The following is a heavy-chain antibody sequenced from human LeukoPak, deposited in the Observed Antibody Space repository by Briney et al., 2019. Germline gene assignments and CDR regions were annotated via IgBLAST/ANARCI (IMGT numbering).Heavy chain of an antibody. CDR2: TYYSGST. CDR1: GGSISSGDYY. Sequence: PSQTLSLTCTVSGGSISSGDYYWSWIRPPPGKGLEWVGYTYYSGSTYYNPSLKSRVTISVDTSKNQFSLKLSSVTAADTAVYYCARGPFWSGFEYFQHWGQGTLVTVSS. V-gene: IGHV4-30-4*08. J-gene: IGHJ1*01. CDR3: ARGPFWSGFEYFQH. D-gene: IGHD3-3*01.